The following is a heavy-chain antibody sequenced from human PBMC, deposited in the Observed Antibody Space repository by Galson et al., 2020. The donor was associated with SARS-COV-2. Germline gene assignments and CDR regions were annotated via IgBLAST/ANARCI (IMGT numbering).Heavy chain of an antibody. CDR1: GFTISNAW. CDR3: TTGGLYCSSTSCYTRRGYYYYYMDV. J-gene: IGHJ6*03. Sequence: NSGGSLRLSCAASGFTISNAWMSWVRQAPGKGLEWVGRIKSKTDGGTTDYAAPVKGRFTISRDDSKNTLYLQMNSLKTEDTAVYYCTTGGLYCSSTSCYTRRGYYYYYMDVWGKGTTVTVSS. D-gene: IGHD2-2*02. CDR2: IKSKTDGGTT. V-gene: IGHV3-15*01.